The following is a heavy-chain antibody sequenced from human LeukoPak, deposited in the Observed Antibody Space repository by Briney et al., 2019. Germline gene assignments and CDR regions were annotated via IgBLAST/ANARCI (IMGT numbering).Heavy chain of an antibody. CDR3: ARGPTHYYYYGMDV. CDR1: GVTFSSYS. V-gene: IGHV3-21*01. CDR2: ISSSSSYI. J-gene: IGHJ6*02. Sequence: KPGGSLRLSCAASGVTFSSYSMNWVRQAPGKGLEWVSSISSSSSYIYYADSVKGRFTISGDNAKNSLYLQMNSLRAEDTAVYYCARGPTHYYYYGMDVWGQGTTVTVSS.